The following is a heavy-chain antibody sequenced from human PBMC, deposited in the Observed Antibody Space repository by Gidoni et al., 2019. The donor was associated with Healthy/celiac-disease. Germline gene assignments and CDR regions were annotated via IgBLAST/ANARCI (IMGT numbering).Heavy chain of an antibody. CDR3: AREPNFDYYDSSGYPIDY. CDR2: IWYDGSNK. J-gene: IGHJ4*02. CDR1: GVPFRRYG. Sequence: QVQLVESGEGVVQPGRSLRLSWEGSGVPFRRYGRHWGRQAPGKGLEWVAVIWYDGSNKYYADSVKGRFTISRDNSKNTLYLQMNSLRAEDTAVYYCAREPNFDYYDSSGYPIDYWGQGTLVTVSS. V-gene: IGHV3-33*01. D-gene: IGHD3-22*01.